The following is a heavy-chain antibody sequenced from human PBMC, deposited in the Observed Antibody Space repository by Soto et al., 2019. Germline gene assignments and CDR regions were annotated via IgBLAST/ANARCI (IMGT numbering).Heavy chain of an antibody. V-gene: IGHV3-23*01. CDR1: GFTFISYA. D-gene: IGHD2-15*01. CDR3: AKRRGAGGHFDY. CDR2: VSIGGST. J-gene: IGHJ4*02. Sequence: GGSLRLSCAASGFTFISYAMGWVRQGPGKGLEWVAVVSIGGSTHYADSVRGRFTISRDNSKNTLSLQMNSLTAEDTAVYFCAKRRGAGGHFDYWGQGALVTVSS.